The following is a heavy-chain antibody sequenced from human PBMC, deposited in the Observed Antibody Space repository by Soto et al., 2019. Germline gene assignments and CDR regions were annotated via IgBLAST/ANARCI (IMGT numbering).Heavy chain of an antibody. CDR2: IKPYNANV. Sequence: QVQLVQSGAEVKKPGASVKVSCKTSGYTFTNHGINWVRQAPGQGLEWMGWIKPYNANVNYAQKLQGRVTMTTDTPTGTADVDLRSRTSDDTAVYDRARERVAGMWGDAEENWGQGTMVTVSS. J-gene: IGHJ3*01. CDR1: GYTFTNHG. CDR3: ARERVAGMWGDAEEN. D-gene: IGHD3-16*01. V-gene: IGHV1-18*04.